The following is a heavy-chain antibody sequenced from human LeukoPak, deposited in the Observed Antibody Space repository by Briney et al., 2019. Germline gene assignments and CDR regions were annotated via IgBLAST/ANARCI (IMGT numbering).Heavy chain of an antibody. D-gene: IGHD3-22*01. CDR3: VRQSCLSGSGCYLDF. J-gene: IGHJ4*02. V-gene: IGHV3-33*01. Sequence: PGRSLRLSCAASGFTFGNYGMHWVRQAPGKGLEWVAVIGRDGSRRYYADSVKGRFIISRDTSKNTLYLQMNSLRPDDTAVYYCVRQSCLSGSGCYLDFWGQGTLVTVSP. CDR2: IGRDGSRR. CDR1: GFTFGNYG.